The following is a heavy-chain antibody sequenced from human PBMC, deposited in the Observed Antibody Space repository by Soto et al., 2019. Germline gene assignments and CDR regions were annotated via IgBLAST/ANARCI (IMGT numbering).Heavy chain of an antibody. Sequence: EVQLLESGGGLVQPGGSLRLSCAASGFTFSNYAVTWVRQAPGKGLEWVSTISGSGGSRFTISRDNSKNTLYLQMNSLRAEDTAVYYCAKDQGSSWYDWGQGTLVTVSS. CDR2: ISGSGG. J-gene: IGHJ4*02. CDR3: AKDQGSSWYD. CDR1: GFTFSNYA. V-gene: IGHV3-23*01. D-gene: IGHD6-13*01.